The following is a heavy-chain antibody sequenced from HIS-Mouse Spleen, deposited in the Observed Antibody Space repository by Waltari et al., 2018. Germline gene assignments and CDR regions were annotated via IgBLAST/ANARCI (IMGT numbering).Heavy chain of an antibody. CDR1: GGSISSSSYY. D-gene: IGHD6-13*01. J-gene: IGHJ2*01. V-gene: IGHV4-39*07. CDR3: AREIPYSSSWYDWYFDL. CDR2: IYYSGST. Sequence: QLQLQESGPGLVKPSETLSLTCTVSGGSISSSSYYWGWIRQPPGKGLEWIGSIYYSGSTSYHPSLKGRVTISVDTSKKQFSLKLSSVTAADTAVYYCAREIPYSSSWYDWYFDLWGRGTLVTVSS.